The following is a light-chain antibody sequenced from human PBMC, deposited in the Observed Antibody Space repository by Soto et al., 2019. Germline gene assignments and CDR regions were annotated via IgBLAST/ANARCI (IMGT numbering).Light chain of an antibody. J-gene: IGKJ4*01. CDR3: QQYGSSPLT. CDR2: GAS. CDR1: QSVSSSY. V-gene: IGKV3-20*01. Sequence: EIVLTQSPGTLSLSPGERATLSCRASQSVSSSYLAWYQQKPGQAPRLLIYGASSRATGIPDRFSGSGSGTDLTLTISRLEPEDFAVYYCQQYGSSPLTFGGGNKVDIK.